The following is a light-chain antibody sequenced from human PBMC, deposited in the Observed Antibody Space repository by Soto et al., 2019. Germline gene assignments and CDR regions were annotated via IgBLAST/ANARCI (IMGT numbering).Light chain of an antibody. J-gene: IGLJ1*01. V-gene: IGLV2-8*01. CDR1: SSDVGGYDF. Sequence: QSALTQPPSASGSPGQSVTISCTGTSSDVGGYDFVSWYQQHPGKAPKLMIYEVSKRPSGVPDRFSGSKSGNTASLTVSGLQAEDEADYYCSSYAGIINYVFGGGTKLTVL. CDR3: SSYAGIINYV. CDR2: EVS.